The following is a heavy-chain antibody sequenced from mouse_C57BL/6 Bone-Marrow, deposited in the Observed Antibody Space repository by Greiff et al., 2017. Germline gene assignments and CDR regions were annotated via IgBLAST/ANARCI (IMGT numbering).Heavy chain of an antibody. Sequence: VQLQQSGAELVRPGASVKLSCTASGFNIKDDYMHWVKQRPEQGLEWIGWFEPENGDTESASKFQGKATITADTSSTTAYLQLSSLSSEDTAVYYCTTITTVVADWYFDVWGTGTTVTVSS. D-gene: IGHD1-1*01. J-gene: IGHJ1*03. CDR2: FEPENGDT. CDR3: TTITTVVADWYFDV. V-gene: IGHV14-4*01. CDR1: GFNIKDDY.